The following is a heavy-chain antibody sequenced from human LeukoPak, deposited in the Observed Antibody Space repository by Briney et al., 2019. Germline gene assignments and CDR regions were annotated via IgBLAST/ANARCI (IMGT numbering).Heavy chain of an antibody. Sequence: SETLSLTCAVSGGSISSSNWWSWVRQPPGKGLEWIGEIYHSGSTNYNPSLKSRVTISVDKSKNQFSLKLSSVTAADTAVYYCARRSGTRCGSTSCCAVDYWGQGTLVTVSS. D-gene: IGHD2-2*01. J-gene: IGHJ4*02. CDR3: ARRSGTRCGSTSCCAVDY. V-gene: IGHV4-4*02. CDR2: IYHSGST. CDR1: GGSISSSNW.